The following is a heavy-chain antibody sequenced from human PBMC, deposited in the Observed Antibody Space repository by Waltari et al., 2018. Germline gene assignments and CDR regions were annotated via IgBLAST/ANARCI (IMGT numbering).Heavy chain of an antibody. J-gene: IGHJ6*03. CDR2: INDSGRT. D-gene: IGHD3-3*01. CDR3: ARVFGYYYYYMDV. CDR1: GGSLSDYH. V-gene: IGHV4-34*02. Sequence: HVQLQQWGAGMLKHSETLYLTSVVTGGSLSDYHWTWIRQPPGKGLEWSGEINDSGRTTYKPSLESRVTVSIDTANNQFSLRVRSVTAADTAVYYCARVFGYYYYYMDVWGKGTTVTISS.